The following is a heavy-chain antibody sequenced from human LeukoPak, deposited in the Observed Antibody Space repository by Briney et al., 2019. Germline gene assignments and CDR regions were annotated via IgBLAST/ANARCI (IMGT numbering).Heavy chain of an antibody. V-gene: IGHV3-53*04. CDR2: IYSGGST. D-gene: IGHD4-17*01. Sequence: GGSLRLSCAASGFTFSSNYMSWVRQAPGKGLEWVSVIYSGGSTYYADSVKGRFTISRHNSKNTLYLQMNSLRAEDTAVYYCARVPYGDYEGWYFDLWGRGTLVTVSS. CDR1: GFTFSSNY. J-gene: IGHJ2*01. CDR3: ARVPYGDYEGWYFDL.